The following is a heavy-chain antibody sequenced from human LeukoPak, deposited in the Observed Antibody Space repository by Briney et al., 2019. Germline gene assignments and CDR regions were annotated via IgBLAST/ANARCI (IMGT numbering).Heavy chain of an antibody. V-gene: IGHV3-30*18. D-gene: IGHD4/OR15-4a*01. J-gene: IGHJ4*02. CDR3: AKDPSQTIIRGYFDY. Sequence: GRSLRLSCAASGFTFSTYGMHWVRQAPGKGLEWVAVISYDGSNKYYTDSVKGRFTISRDDSTNTMYLQMNSLRAEDTAVYYCAKDPSQTIIRGYFDYWGQGTLVTVSS. CDR1: GFTFSTYG. CDR2: ISYDGSNK.